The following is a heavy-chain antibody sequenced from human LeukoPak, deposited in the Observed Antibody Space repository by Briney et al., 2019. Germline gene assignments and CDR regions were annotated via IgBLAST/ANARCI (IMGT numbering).Heavy chain of an antibody. V-gene: IGHV4-38-2*01. CDR1: GYSIRSGSY. CDR2: MFHSGDT. J-gene: IGHJ4*02. D-gene: IGHD4-17*01. CDR3: AKVGAYGDYARHDY. Sequence: PSDTLSLTCDVSGYSIRSGSYWGWIRQPPGKGLEWIGCMFHSGDTYHNPSLKSRVTISADTSKNQFSLKLTSVTAADTAVYYCAKVGAYGDYARHDYWGQGTLVTVSS.